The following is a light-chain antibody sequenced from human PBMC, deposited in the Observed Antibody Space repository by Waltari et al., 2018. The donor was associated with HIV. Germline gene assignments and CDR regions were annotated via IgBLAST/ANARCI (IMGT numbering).Light chain of an antibody. CDR2: KAS. J-gene: IGKJ2*01. V-gene: IGKV1-5*03. Sequence: IKLTQSPSIRSASVGDRFTITCRASQNVDSWLAWYQQRPGRAPKLLIYKASTLEYGVPARFTGSGSGTNFTLTINSLHPDDFATYYCQQYNSDFYTFGLGTRLDLK. CDR1: QNVDSW. CDR3: QQYNSDFYT.